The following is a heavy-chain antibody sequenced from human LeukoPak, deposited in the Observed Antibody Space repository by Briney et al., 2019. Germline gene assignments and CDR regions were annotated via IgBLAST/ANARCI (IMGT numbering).Heavy chain of an antibody. V-gene: IGHV1-69*13. CDR3: ARVSDYYDSSGYYFHWFDP. J-gene: IGHJ5*02. CDR2: IIPILGTA. D-gene: IGHD3-22*01. CDR1: GGTFSSYA. Sequence: SVKVSCKASGGTFSSYAISWVRQAPGQGLEWMGGIIPILGTANYAQKFQGRVTITADESTSTAYMELSSLRSEDTAVYYCARVSDYYDSSGYYFHWFDPWGQGTLVTVSS.